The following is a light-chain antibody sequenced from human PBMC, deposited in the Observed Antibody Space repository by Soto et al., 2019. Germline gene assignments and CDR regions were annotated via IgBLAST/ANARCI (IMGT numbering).Light chain of an antibody. CDR1: SSNIGSNT. CDR2: SNT. CDR3: ASWDDSLNGPV. V-gene: IGLV1-44*01. Sequence: QSVLTQPPSASGTPGQRVTISCSGSSSNIGSNTVNWYQQLPGTAPKLLIYSNTQRPSGVPDRFSGYKSGTAASLAISGLQSEDEADYYCASWDDSLNGPVFGGGTQLTVL. J-gene: IGLJ2*01.